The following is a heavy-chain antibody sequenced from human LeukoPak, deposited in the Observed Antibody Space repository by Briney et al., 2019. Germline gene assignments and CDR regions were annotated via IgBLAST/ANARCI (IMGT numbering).Heavy chain of an antibody. CDR3: ARALYNRGWYPDYFDS. CDR2: ISGDGGST. CDR1: GFTFSSYA. V-gene: IGHV3-23*01. J-gene: IGHJ4*02. Sequence: PGGSLRLSFAASGFTFSSYAMTWVRQAPGKGLEWVSAISGDGGSTYYADSVKGRFTICRDNSKNTLFLQMNSLRAEDTAVYYCARALYNRGWYPDYFDSWGQGALVTVSS. D-gene: IGHD6-19*01.